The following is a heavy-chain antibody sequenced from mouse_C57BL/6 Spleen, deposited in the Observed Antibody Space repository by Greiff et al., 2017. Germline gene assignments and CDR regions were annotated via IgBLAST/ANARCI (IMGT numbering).Heavy chain of an antibody. CDR3: ARGYYSNHYFDY. CDR1: GFTFSSYA. J-gene: IGHJ2*01. V-gene: IGHV5-4*01. Sequence: EVQRVESGGGLVKPGGSLKLSCAASGFTFSSYAMSWVRQTPEKRLEWVATISDGGSYTYYPDNVKGRFTISRDNAKNNLYLQMSHLKSEDTAMYYCARGYYSNHYFDYWGQGTTLTVSS. CDR2: ISDGGSYT. D-gene: IGHD2-5*01.